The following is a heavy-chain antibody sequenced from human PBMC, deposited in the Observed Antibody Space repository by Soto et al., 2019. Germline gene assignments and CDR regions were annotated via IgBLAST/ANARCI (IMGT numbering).Heavy chain of an antibody. J-gene: IGHJ6*02. CDR1: GGTFSSYA. Sequence: SVKVSCKASGGTFSSYAISWVRQAPGQGLEWMGGIIPIFGTANYAQKFQGRVTITADESTSTAYMELSSLRSEDTAVYYCARGPIGEWLVLNYYYYGMDVWGQGTTVTVSS. D-gene: IGHD6-19*01. CDR3: ARGPIGEWLVLNYYYYGMDV. V-gene: IGHV1-69*13. CDR2: IIPIFGTA.